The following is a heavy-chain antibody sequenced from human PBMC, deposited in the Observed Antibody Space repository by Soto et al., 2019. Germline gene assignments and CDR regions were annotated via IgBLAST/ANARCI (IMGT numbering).Heavy chain of an antibody. D-gene: IGHD3-10*01. CDR1: GYTFTSYD. V-gene: IGHV1-8*01. CDR2: MNPNSGNT. J-gene: IGHJ4*02. Sequence: QVQLVQSGAEVKKPGASVKVSCKASGYTFTSYDINWVRQATGQGLEWMGWMNPNSGNTGYAQKFQGRVTMTRNTSIRTAYMELSSLRSEDTGVYYFAGGSQWFAVTTDWGQGTLGSVSS. CDR3: AGGSQWFAVTTD.